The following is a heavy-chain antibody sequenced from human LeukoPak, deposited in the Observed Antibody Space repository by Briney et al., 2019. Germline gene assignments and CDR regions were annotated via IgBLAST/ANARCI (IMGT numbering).Heavy chain of an antibody. V-gene: IGHV4-61*02. Sequence: SETLSLTCTVSGGSISSGSYYWSWIRQPAGKGLEWIGRIYTSGSTNYNPSLKSRITISVDTYKNQFSLKLSSVTAADTAVYYCARDADIVVVPAAMSDYYYYCYMDVWGKGTTVTVSS. CDR2: IYTSGST. CDR1: GGSISSGSYY. CDR3: ARDADIVVVPAAMSDYYYYCYMDV. J-gene: IGHJ6*03. D-gene: IGHD2-2*01.